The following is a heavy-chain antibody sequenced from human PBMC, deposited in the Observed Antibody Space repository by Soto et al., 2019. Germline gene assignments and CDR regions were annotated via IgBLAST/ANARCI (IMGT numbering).Heavy chain of an antibody. CDR1: GFTFSSYS. D-gene: IGHD3-3*01. V-gene: IGHV3-21*01. CDR2: ISSSSSYI. Sequence: EVQLVESGGGLVKPGGSLRLSCAASGFTFSSYSMNWVRQAPGKGLEWVSSISSSSSYISYADSVKGRFTISRDNAKNSLYLQMNSLRAEDTAVYYCARSWNYYYYYGMDVWGQGTTVTVSS. J-gene: IGHJ6*02. CDR3: ARSWNYYYYYGMDV.